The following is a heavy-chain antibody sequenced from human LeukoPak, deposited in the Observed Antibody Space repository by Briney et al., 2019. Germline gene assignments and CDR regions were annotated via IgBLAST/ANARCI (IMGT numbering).Heavy chain of an antibody. CDR1: GYTFTSYG. Sequence: SVKVSCKASGYTFTSYGISWVRQAPGQGLEWMGGIIPIFGTANYAQKFQGRVTITADESTSTAYMELSSLRSEDTAVYYCARGTYSSSSMNWFDPWGQGTLVTVSS. V-gene: IGHV1-69*13. CDR3: ARGTYSSSSMNWFDP. CDR2: IIPIFGTA. J-gene: IGHJ5*02. D-gene: IGHD6-6*01.